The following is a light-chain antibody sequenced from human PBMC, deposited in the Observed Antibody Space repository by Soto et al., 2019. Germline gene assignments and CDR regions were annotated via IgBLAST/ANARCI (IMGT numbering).Light chain of an antibody. CDR3: SSYTSSSTRGHVV. CDR1: SSDVGGYNY. J-gene: IGLJ2*01. CDR2: DVS. Sequence: QSALTQPASVSGSPGQSITISCTGTSSDVGGYNYVSWYQQHPGKAPKFMIYDVSNRPSGGSNRFSGSKSGNTASLTISGLQAEDEADYYCSSYTSSSTRGHVVFGGGTKLTVL. V-gene: IGLV2-14*01.